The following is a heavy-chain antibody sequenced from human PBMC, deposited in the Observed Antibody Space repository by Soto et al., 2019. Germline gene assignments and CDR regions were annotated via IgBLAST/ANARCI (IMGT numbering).Heavy chain of an antibody. Sequence: EVQLLESGGGLVQPGGSLRLSCAASGFTFSSYAMSWVRQAPGKGLEGVSAISGSGGSTYYADSVKGRFTISRDNSKNTLYLQMNSLRAEDTAVYYCAKLGGYCSSTSCYARGPGIDYWGQGTLVTVSS. CDR3: AKLGGYCSSTSCYARGPGIDY. D-gene: IGHD2-2*03. CDR2: ISGSGGST. J-gene: IGHJ4*02. CDR1: GFTFSSYA. V-gene: IGHV3-23*01.